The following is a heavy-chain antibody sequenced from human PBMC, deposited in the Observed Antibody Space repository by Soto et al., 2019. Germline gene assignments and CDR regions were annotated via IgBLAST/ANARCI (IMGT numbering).Heavy chain of an antibody. D-gene: IGHD6-19*01. CDR3: ARSAGWYAVHS. CDR1: GDSVSSPYY. Sequence: QVQLQESGPGLVQPSGTLSLTCGVSGDSVSSPYYWCWVRQPPGKGLEWVGEVFHTWTTSYNPSLSSRVTISMDKSNNQFSLDLSSVTAADTAVYYCARSAGWYAVHSWGPGTLVIVSS. CDR2: VFHTWTT. V-gene: IGHV4-4*02. J-gene: IGHJ4*02.